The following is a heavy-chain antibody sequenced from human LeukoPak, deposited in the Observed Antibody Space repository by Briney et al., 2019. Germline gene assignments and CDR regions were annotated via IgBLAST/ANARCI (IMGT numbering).Heavy chain of an antibody. D-gene: IGHD3-10*01. CDR1: GESFSDYY. J-gene: IGHJ4*02. CDR2: INHSGRT. V-gene: IGHV4-34*01. Sequence: SETLSLTCAVSGESFSDYYWTWIRQSPLKGLEWIGEINHSGRTYYNPSLKSRVTISVHTSKNQFSLMLTSMTAADAAVYYCARAQVLWFGKLSVPQSFDHWGQGTLVTVSS. CDR3: ARAQVLWFGKLSVPQSFDH.